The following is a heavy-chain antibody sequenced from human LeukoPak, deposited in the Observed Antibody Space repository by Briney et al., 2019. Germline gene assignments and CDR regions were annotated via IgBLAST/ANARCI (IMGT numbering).Heavy chain of an antibody. D-gene: IGHD3-10*01. CDR3: AIHNYYGSGSYDY. Sequence: ASVKVSRKASGYTFTRYYMHWVRQAPGQGLEWMGRINPNSGGTNYAQKFQGRVTMTRDTSISTAYMELSRLRSDDTAVYYCAIHNYYGSGSYDYWGQGTLVTVSS. V-gene: IGHV1-2*06. J-gene: IGHJ4*02. CDR1: GYTFTRYY. CDR2: INPNSGGT.